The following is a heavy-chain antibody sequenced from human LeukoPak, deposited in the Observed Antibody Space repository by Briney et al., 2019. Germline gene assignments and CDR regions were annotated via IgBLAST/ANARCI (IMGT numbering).Heavy chain of an antibody. J-gene: IGHJ4*02. V-gene: IGHV1-2*02. D-gene: IGHD3-22*01. CDR2: INPNSGGT. CDR1: GYTLTGYY. CDR3: ARDSAQALYYYDRGGYYYFDY. Sequence: ASVKVSCKASGYTLTGYYLHWVRQAPGQGLEWMGWINPNSGGTNYAQKFQGRVTMTRDTSISTAYMELSRLRSDDTAFYYCARDSAQALYYYDRGGYYYFDYWGQGTLVTVSS.